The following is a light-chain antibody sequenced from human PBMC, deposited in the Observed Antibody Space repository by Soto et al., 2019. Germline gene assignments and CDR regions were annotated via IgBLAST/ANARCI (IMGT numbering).Light chain of an antibody. CDR2: DVT. CDR1: STDVGGYND. J-gene: IGLJ1*01. Sequence: QSALTQPASVSGSPGQSITISCTGTSTDVGGYNDVSWYQQQPGKAPKLMIYDVTNRPSGVSNRFSGSKSGNTASLTISGLQDEDEADYYCCSYTTSNTRQIVFGTGTQLTVL. V-gene: IGLV2-14*01. CDR3: CSYTTSNTRQIV.